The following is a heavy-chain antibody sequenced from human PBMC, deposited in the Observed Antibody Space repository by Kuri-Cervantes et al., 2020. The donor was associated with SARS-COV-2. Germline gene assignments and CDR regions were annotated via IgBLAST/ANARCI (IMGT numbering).Heavy chain of an antibody. J-gene: IGHJ6*03. D-gene: IGHD6-6*01. V-gene: IGHV3-30*18. Sequence: GESLKISCAASGFTVSSNYMSWVRQAPGQGLEWVAAISYDGNNKYFADSVGGRFTVSRDNSKDTLYLEMDDLRPEDTAVYYCANDKYSSSSGYYFYMDVWGNGTMVTVSS. CDR2: ISYDGNNK. CDR3: ANDKYSSSSGYYFYMDV. CDR1: GFTVSSNY.